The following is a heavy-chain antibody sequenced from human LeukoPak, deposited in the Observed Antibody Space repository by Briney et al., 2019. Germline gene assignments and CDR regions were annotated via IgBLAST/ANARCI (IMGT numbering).Heavy chain of an antibody. J-gene: IGHJ4*02. V-gene: IGHV3-21*01. CDR2: ISSSSSYI. Sequence: GSLRLSCAAPGFTFSSYSMNWVRQAPGKGLEWVSSISSSSSYIYYADSVKGRFTISRDNAKNSLYLQMNSLRAEDTAVYYCARGPYDILTGYYLNYWGQGTLVTVSS. CDR1: GFTFSSYS. D-gene: IGHD3-9*01. CDR3: ARGPYDILTGYYLNY.